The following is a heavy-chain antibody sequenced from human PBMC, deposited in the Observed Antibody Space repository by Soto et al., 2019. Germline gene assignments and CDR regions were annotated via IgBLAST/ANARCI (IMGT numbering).Heavy chain of an antibody. CDR3: AKDIRYCSGGSCPTAGFDY. V-gene: IGHV3-9*01. J-gene: IGHJ4*02. Sequence: EVQLVESGGGLVQPGRSLRLSCAASGFTFDDYAMHWVRQAPGKGLEWVSGISWNSGSIGYADSVKGRFTISRGNAKNSLYLQMNRLRAEDTALYYCAKDIRYCSGGSCPTAGFDYWGQGTLVTVSS. CDR1: GFTFDDYA. D-gene: IGHD2-15*01. CDR2: ISWNSGSI.